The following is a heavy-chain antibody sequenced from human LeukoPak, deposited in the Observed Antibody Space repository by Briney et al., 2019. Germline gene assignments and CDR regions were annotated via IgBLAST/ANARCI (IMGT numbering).Heavy chain of an antibody. J-gene: IGHJ4*02. D-gene: IGHD1-1*01. CDR3: ATTYSTVFDY. V-gene: IGHV1-2*06. CDR1: GYIFTGYY. CDR2: INPNSGGI. Sequence: ASVKVSCKASGYIFTGYYMHWVRQAPGQGLEWVGRINPNSGGINYAQKFQGRVTMTRDTSISTAYMEPRSLMSDDTAVYYCATTYSTVFDYWGQGTLVTVSS.